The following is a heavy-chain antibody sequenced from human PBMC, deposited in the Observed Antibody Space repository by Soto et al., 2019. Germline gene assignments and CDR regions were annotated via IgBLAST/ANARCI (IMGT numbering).Heavy chain of an antibody. CDR3: ARDRSPADGNLFYDAVDF. CDR2: IRKDASVI. CDR1: GFTFSTYW. D-gene: IGHD2-2*01. V-gene: IGHV3-7*01. J-gene: IGHJ3*01. Sequence: EVQLVESGGDLVQPGGSLRLSCAASGFTFSTYWMTWVRQAPGRGLEWVANIRKDASVIHYADSVEGRFTIPRDNAKKSLYLQMSRLRSEDTAVYFCARDRSPADGNLFYDAVDFWGQGTVVPVS.